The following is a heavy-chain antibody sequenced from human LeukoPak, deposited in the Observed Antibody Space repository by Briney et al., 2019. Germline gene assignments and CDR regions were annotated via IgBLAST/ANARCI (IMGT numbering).Heavy chain of an antibody. CDR2: ISSSSSAI. CDR3: ARGSTYYYDSSGYHFDY. Sequence: GGSLRLSCAASGFTFSSYSMNWVRQAPGKGLEWVSYISSSSSAIYYADSVKGRFTISRDNAKNSLYLQMNSLRDEDTAAYYCARGSTYYYDSSGYHFDYWGQGTLVTVSS. CDR1: GFTFSSYS. J-gene: IGHJ4*02. D-gene: IGHD3-22*01. V-gene: IGHV3-48*02.